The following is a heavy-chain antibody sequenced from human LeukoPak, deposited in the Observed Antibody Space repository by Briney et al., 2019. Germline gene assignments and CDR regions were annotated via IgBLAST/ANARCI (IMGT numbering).Heavy chain of an antibody. D-gene: IGHD3-10*01. CDR3: ASGDLPRALDI. Sequence: GGSLRLSCAASGFTVSSNYISWVRQAPGKGLEWVSVIYSGGSTYYADSVKGRFTISRDNSKNKLYLQMNSLRDEDTAVYYCASGDLPRALDIWGQGTMVTVSS. CDR2: IYSGGST. V-gene: IGHV3-53*01. CDR1: GFTVSSNY. J-gene: IGHJ3*02.